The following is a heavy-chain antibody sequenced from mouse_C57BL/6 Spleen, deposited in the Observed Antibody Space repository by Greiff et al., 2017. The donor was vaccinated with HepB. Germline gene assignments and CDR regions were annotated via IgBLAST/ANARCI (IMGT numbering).Heavy chain of an antibody. Sequence: EVKLQESGPELVKPGDSVKISCKASGYSFTGYFMNWVMQSHGKSLEWIGRINPYNGDTFYNQKFKGKATLTVDKSSSTAHMELRSLTSEDSAVYYCASYDGYYEAWFAYWGQGTLVTVSA. J-gene: IGHJ3*01. CDR2: INPYNGDT. CDR1: GYSFTGYF. D-gene: IGHD2-3*01. CDR3: ASYDGYYEAWFAY. V-gene: IGHV1-20*01.